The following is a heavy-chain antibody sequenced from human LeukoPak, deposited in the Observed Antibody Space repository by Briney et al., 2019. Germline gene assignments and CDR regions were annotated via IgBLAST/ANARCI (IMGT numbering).Heavy chain of an antibody. J-gene: IGHJ4*02. V-gene: IGHV1-2*02. D-gene: IGHD6-19*01. CDR1: GYTFTGYY. CDR3: ARGIAVAGMSDVSQNDY. CDR2: INPNSGGT. Sequence: ASVKVSCKASGYTFTGYYMHWVRQAPGQGLEWMGWINPNSGGTNYAQKLQGRVTMTRDTSISTAYMELSRLRSDDTAVYYCARGIAVAGMSDVSQNDYWGQGTLVTVSS.